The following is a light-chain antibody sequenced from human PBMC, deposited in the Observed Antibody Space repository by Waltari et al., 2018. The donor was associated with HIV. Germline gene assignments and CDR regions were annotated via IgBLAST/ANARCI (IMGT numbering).Light chain of an antibody. Sequence: QSALTQTASVSGSPGQSITISCTGTSSDVGAYDYVSGYQQHPGKVPKLLIYDVYMRPSRISNRFSGSKSGNTASLTISGLRDEYEADYYCASFTSGRLNVFGTGTKVTVL. CDR3: ASFTSGRLNV. V-gene: IGLV2-14*03. CDR1: SSDVGAYDY. CDR2: DVY. J-gene: IGLJ1*01.